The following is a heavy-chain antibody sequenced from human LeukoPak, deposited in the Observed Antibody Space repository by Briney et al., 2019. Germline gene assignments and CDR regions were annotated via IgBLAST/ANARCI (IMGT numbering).Heavy chain of an antibody. CDR1: GYTFTSYD. Sequence: ASGKVSCKASGYTFTSYDIIWVRQASGQGLERMGWMHPNSGHTGYAQKFQGRVTITRTTSISTDYMELTSLTSEDSAVYYCARSIVGVRKRNDYWGQGTLVTVSS. V-gene: IGHV1-8*01. CDR2: MHPNSGHT. J-gene: IGHJ4*02. D-gene: IGHD1-26*01. CDR3: ARSIVGVRKRNDY.